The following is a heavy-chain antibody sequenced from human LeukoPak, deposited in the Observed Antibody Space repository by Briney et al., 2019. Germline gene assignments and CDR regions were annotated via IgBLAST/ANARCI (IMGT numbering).Heavy chain of an antibody. Sequence: GGSLRLSCAASGFTFSSYGMHWVRQAPGKGLEWVAVISYDGSNKYYADSVKGRFTISRDNSKNTLYLQMNSLRAEDTAVYYCAKDYLNYYGSGSYLGYWGQGTLVTVSS. CDR3: AKDYLNYYGSGSYLGY. J-gene: IGHJ4*02. CDR2: ISYDGSNK. D-gene: IGHD3-10*01. CDR1: GFTFSSYG. V-gene: IGHV3-30*18.